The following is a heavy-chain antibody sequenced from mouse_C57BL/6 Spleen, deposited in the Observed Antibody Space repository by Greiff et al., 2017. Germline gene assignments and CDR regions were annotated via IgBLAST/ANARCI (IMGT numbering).Heavy chain of an antibody. V-gene: IGHV1-18*01. CDR2: INPNNGGT. CDR1: GYTFTDYN. D-gene: IGHD2-1*01. Sequence: EVQLQQSGPELVKPGASVKIPCKASGYTFTDYNMDWVKQSHGKSLEWIGDINPNNGGTIYTQKFKGKATLTVDKSSSTAYMELRSLTSEDTAVYYCARENYGNRFDYWGQGTTLTVSS. J-gene: IGHJ2*01. CDR3: ARENYGNRFDY.